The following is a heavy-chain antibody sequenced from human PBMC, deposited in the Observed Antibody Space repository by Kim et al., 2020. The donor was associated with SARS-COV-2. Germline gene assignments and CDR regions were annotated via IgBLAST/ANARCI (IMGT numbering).Heavy chain of an antibody. J-gene: IGHJ5*02. D-gene: IGHD3-10*01. CDR3: ARVCGSGSYYPVCRYRPYNWFDP. Sequence: SETLSLTCAVYGGSFSGYYWSWIRQPPGKGLEWIGEINHSGSTNYNPSLKSRVTISVDTSKNQFSLKLSSVTAADTAVYYCARVCGSGSYYPVCRYRPYNWFDPWGQGTLVTVSS. CDR1: GGSFSGYY. V-gene: IGHV4-34*01. CDR2: INHSGST.